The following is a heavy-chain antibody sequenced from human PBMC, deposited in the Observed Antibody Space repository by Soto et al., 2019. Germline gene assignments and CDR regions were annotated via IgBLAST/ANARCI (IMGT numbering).Heavy chain of an antibody. CDR2: IYYSGST. CDR3: ARGASIFRGVGVGAFDY. D-gene: IGHD3-16*01. Sequence: QVQLQESGPGLVKPSQTLSLTCTVSGGSISSGGYYWSWIRQHPGKGLEWIGYIYYSGSTYYNPSLKSRVTISVDTSKNQFSLKLSSVTAADTAVYYCARGASIFRGVGVGAFDYWGQGTLVTVSS. CDR1: GGSISSGGYY. V-gene: IGHV4-31*03. J-gene: IGHJ4*02.